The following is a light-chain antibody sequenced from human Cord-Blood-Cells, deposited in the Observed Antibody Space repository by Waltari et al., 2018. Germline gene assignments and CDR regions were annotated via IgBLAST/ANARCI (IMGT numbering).Light chain of an antibody. V-gene: IGKV3-20*01. Sequence: ELVLTQSPGTLSLSPGERATLSCRASQSVSSSYLAWYQQKPGQAPRLLIYGASSRATGIPDRFSSSGSGTDFTLTISRLEPEDFAVYYCQQYGSSPPTFGQGTKVEIK. CDR3: QQYGSSPPT. J-gene: IGKJ1*01. CDR2: GAS. CDR1: QSVSSSY.